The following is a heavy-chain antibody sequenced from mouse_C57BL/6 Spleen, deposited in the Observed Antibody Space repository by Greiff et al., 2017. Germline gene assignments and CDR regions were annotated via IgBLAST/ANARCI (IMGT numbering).Heavy chain of an antibody. CDR2: ISDGGSYT. CDR3: ARVLYDGPFAY. J-gene: IGHJ3*01. V-gene: IGHV5-4*01. Sequence: EVQVVESGGGLVKPGGSLKLSCAASGFTFSSYAMSWVRQTPEKRLEWVATISDGGSYTYYPDNVKGRFTISRDNAKNNLYLQMSHLKSEDTAMYYCARVLYDGPFAYWGQETLVTVSA. D-gene: IGHD2-3*01. CDR1: GFTFSSYA.